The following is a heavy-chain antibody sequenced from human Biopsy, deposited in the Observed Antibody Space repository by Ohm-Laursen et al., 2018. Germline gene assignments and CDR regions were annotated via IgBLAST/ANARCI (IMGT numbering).Heavy chain of an antibody. CDR3: ARDRWPHVTLLGLVVFDF. V-gene: IGHV1-18*01. Sequence: ASVKVSCKASGYTFTNYGINWVRQAPGQGLEWMGWISPYNGDTDYAQKLQGRVTMTTDTSTSTAYMDLRSLRSDDTAVYYCARDRWPHVTLLGLVVFDFWGQGTLVIVSS. CDR2: ISPYNGDT. CDR1: GYTFTNYG. J-gene: IGHJ4*02. D-gene: IGHD3-3*01.